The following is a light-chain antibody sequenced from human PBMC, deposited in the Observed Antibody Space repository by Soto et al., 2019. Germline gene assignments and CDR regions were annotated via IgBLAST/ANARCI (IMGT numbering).Light chain of an antibody. CDR3: QHYNYWPPKT. J-gene: IGKJ1*01. V-gene: IGKV3-15*01. CDR2: GAY. CDR1: QTVRNN. Sequence: EFVLTQSPGTLCLSPGERATLSCRASQTVRNNYLAWYQQKPGQAPRLLIYGAYTRATGIPARFSGSGSGTDFTLTISSLQSEDFAVYYCQHYNYWPPKTFGQGTKVDIK.